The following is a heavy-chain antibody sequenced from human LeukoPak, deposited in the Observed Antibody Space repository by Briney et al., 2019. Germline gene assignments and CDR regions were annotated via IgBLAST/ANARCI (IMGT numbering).Heavy chain of an antibody. J-gene: IGHJ4*02. CDR2: MNPNSGNT. CDR3: TRAVRNQLLSEY. D-gene: IGHD2-2*01. Sequence: ASVKVSCKASGYTFSNYDATWVRQAPGQGLEYMGWMNPNSGNTGFAQKFRGRVTMTSDASTTSAFMELMRLTSEDTAVYYCTRAVRNQLLSEYWGQGTRITVSS. CDR1: GYTFSNYD. V-gene: IGHV1-8*01.